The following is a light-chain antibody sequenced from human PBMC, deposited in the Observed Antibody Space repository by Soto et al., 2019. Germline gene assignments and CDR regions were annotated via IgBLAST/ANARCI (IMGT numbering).Light chain of an antibody. J-gene: IGKJ1*01. CDR2: DAS. CDR1: QTISSL. CDR3: QQYNNYWT. V-gene: IGKV1-5*01. Sequence: DIQMTQSPSTLSASVGDRVTITCRASQTISSLLAWYQQKPGKAPKLLIYDASTLESGVPSRLSGSGSGTEFTLTISSLQPDDFATYYCQQYNNYWTFGLGTKVDIK.